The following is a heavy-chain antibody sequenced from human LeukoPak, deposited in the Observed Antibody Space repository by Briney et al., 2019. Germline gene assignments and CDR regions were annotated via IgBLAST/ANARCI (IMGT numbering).Heavy chain of an antibody. CDR3: ARARVVPAGPFDY. CDR2: IYYSGST. Sequence: SETLSLTCTVSGGSISSYYWSWIRQPPGKGLEWIGYIYYSGSTNHNPSLKSRVTISVDTSKNQFSLKLSSVTAADTAVYYCARARVVPAGPFDYWGQGTLVTVSS. D-gene: IGHD2-2*01. J-gene: IGHJ4*02. CDR1: GGSISSYY. V-gene: IGHV4-59*01.